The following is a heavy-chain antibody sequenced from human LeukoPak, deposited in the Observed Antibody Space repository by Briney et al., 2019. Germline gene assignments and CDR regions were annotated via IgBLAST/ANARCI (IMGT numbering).Heavy chain of an antibody. CDR1: GYTFTSYD. V-gene: IGHV1-8*03. CDR2: MNPNSGNT. D-gene: IGHD3-10*01. CDR3: ARDGLYYYGSGSFYNWFDP. J-gene: IGHJ5*02. Sequence: ASVKVSCKASGYTFTSYDINWVRQATGQGLEWMGWMNPNSGNTGYAQKFQGRVTITRNTSISTAYMELSSLRSEDTAVYYCARDGLYYYGSGSFYNWFDPWGQGTLVTVSS.